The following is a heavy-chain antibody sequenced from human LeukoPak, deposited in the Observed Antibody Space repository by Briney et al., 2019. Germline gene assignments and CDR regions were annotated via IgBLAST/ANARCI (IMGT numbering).Heavy chain of an antibody. J-gene: IGHJ6*03. Sequence: SETLSLTCAVHGGSFSVYYWSWIRQPPGKGLEWIGEINHSGSTNYNPSLKSRVTISVDTSKNQFSLKLSSVTATDTAVYYCARKRGYCSGGSCSSYYYYYYMDVWGKGTTVTVSS. D-gene: IGHD2-15*01. CDR2: INHSGST. CDR3: ARKRGYCSGGSCSSYYYYYYMDV. V-gene: IGHV4-34*01. CDR1: GGSFSVYY.